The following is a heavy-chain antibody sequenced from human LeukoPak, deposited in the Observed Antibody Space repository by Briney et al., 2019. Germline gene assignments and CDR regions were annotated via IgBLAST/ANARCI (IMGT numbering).Heavy chain of an antibody. CDR2: IKQDGSEK. D-gene: IGHD6-13*01. Sequence: GGSLRLSCAASGFTFSSYWMSWVRQAPGKGLEWVANIKQDGSEKYYVDSVKGRFTISRDNAKNSLYLQMNSLRAEDTAVHYCARERQQLVLGYYYYYMDVWGKGTTVTVSS. J-gene: IGHJ6*03. CDR3: ARERQQLVLGYYYYYMDV. CDR1: GFTFSSYW. V-gene: IGHV3-7*01.